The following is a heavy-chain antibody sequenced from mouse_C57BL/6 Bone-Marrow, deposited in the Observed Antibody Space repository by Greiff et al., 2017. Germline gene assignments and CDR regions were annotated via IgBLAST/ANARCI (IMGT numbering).Heavy chain of an antibody. Sequence: QVQLQQPGAELVKPGASVKLSCKASGYTFTSYWMHWVKQRPGQGLEWIGMIHPNSGSINYNEKFKSKDTLTVDKSSSTASMQLSSLTSEDSAVYYCARDYYGSSFDYWGQGTTLTVSS. CDR3: ARDYYGSSFDY. V-gene: IGHV1-64*01. D-gene: IGHD1-1*01. CDR1: GYTFTSYW. CDR2: IHPNSGSI. J-gene: IGHJ2*01.